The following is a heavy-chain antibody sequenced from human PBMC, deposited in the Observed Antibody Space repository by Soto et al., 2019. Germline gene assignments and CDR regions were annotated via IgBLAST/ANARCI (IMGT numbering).Heavy chain of an antibody. V-gene: IGHV3-7*03. CDR2: INVDGDTI. CDR3: ARDIGRDTLDY. D-gene: IGHD3-16*02. J-gene: IGHJ4*02. CDR1: GFIFRTSC. Sequence: EVQLVESGGGLVQPGGSLRLSCEASGFIFRTSCMTWVRQPPGKGLEWVSSINVDGDTIYYVGSVRGRFTVSRDNAKNARDLQMTSLRAEDTAVYYCARDIGRDTLDYWGQGTLVTVSS.